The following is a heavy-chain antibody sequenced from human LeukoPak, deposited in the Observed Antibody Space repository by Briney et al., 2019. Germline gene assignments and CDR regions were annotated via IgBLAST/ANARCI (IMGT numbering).Heavy chain of an antibody. J-gene: IGHJ4*02. CDR3: ARDRGETDHFLGY. CDR1: GFTFSSYS. V-gene: IGHV3-21*01. D-gene: IGHD3-10*01. Sequence: SGGSLRLSCAASGFTFSSYSMNWVRQAPGKWLEWVSSITSSSSYIYYADSVKGRFTISRDNAKNSLYLQMNSLRAEDTAVYYCARDRGETDHFLGYWGQGTLVTVSS. CDR2: ITSSSSYI.